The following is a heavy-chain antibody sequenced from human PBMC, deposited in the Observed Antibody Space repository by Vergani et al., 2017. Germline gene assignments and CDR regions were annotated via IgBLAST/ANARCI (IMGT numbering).Heavy chain of an antibody. CDR2: IIPIFGTA. CDR1: GGTFSSYA. CDR3: ARQRDRRRTVEAFDI. J-gene: IGHJ3*02. Sequence: QVQLVESGAEVKKPGSSVKVSCKASGGTFSSYAISWVRQAPGQGLEWMGGIIPIFGTANYAQKFQGRVTITADESTSTAYMELSSLKASDTAMYYCARQRDRRRTVEAFDIWGQGTMVTVSS. D-gene: IGHD4-23*01. V-gene: IGHV1-69*01.